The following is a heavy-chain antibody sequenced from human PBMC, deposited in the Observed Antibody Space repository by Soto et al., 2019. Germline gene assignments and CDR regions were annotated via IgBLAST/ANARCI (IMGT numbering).Heavy chain of an antibody. CDR1: GFTFTTYA. CDR3: ARDQCFGGGRSCYYFDF. J-gene: IGHJ4*02. CDR2: ISNDGRGN. V-gene: IGHV3-30*04. D-gene: IGHD2-15*01. Sequence: QVQLVESGGGVVQPGRSLRLSCAASGFTFTTYAIHWVRQAPGKGLEWVAVISNDGRGNYYADSVKGRFTISRDNSKNTLYLQMNSLRSDDTAVYYCARDQCFGGGRSCYYFDFWGQGTLVTVSS.